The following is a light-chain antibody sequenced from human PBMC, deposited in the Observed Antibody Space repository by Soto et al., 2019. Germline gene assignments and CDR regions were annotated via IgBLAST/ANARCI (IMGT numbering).Light chain of an antibody. CDR3: QQYNDCWT. Sequence: DIPMTQSPSTLSASVGDRVNITCRASQSISSWLAWYQQKPGKAPKLLIYKASSLEGGVPSRFSGSGSGTEFTLTISSLQPDDFATYYCQQYNDCWTFGQGTKVEIK. J-gene: IGKJ1*01. CDR1: QSISSW. V-gene: IGKV1-5*03. CDR2: KAS.